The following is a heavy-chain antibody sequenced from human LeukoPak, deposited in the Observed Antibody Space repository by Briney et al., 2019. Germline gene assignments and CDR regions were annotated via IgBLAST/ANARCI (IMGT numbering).Heavy chain of an antibody. J-gene: IGHJ4*02. Sequence: ASVKVSCKVSGYTLTELSMHWVRQAPGKGLEWMGGFDPEDGETIYVQKFQGRVTMTEDTSTDTAYMELSSLRSEDTAVYYCATIYTAMGNFDYWGQGTLVTVSS. CDR2: FDPEDGET. V-gene: IGHV1-24*01. CDR1: GYTLTELS. D-gene: IGHD5-18*01. CDR3: ATIYTAMGNFDY.